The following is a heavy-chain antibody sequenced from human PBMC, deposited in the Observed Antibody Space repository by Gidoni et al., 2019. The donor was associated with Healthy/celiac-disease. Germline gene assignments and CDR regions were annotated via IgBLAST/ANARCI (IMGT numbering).Heavy chain of an antibody. V-gene: IGHV3-64*01. CDR1: GFTFSSYA. CDR3: ARAAIVVVPAAMTYYYYYMDV. Sequence: EVQLVESGGGLVQPGGSLRLSCAASGFTFSSYAMHWVRQAPGKGLEYVSAISSNGGSTYYANSVKGRFTISRDNSKNTLYLQMGSLRAEDMAVYYCARAAIVVVPAAMTYYYYYMDVWGKGTTVTVSS. D-gene: IGHD2-2*01. J-gene: IGHJ6*03. CDR2: ISSNGGST.